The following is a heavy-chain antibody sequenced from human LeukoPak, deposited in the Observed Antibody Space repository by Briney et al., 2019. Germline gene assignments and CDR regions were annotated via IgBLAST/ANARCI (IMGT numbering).Heavy chain of an antibody. D-gene: IGHD3-10*02. Sequence: GGPLRLLCAASGFTFDVYAMSWVRQTRGKGLEWVSSISSSSSYIYYADSVKGRFTISRDNAKNSLYLQMNSLRAEDTAVYYCAELGITMIGGVWGKGTTVTISS. CDR3: AELGITMIGGV. CDR1: GFTFDVYA. V-gene: IGHV3-21*01. CDR2: ISSSSSYI. J-gene: IGHJ6*04.